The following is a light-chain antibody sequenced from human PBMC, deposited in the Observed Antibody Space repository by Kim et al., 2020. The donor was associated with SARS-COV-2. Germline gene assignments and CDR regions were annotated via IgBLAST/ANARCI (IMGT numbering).Light chain of an antibody. Sequence: ASVGDRVTITCRASQGISSSLAWYQQKPGKAPKLLIYAASSLPTGVPSRFSGSGSGTDYTLTISDLQPDDFATYYCQQGASFPLTFGGGTKVDIK. CDR3: QQGASFPLT. J-gene: IGKJ4*01. CDR1: QGISSS. CDR2: AAS. V-gene: IGKV1-12*01.